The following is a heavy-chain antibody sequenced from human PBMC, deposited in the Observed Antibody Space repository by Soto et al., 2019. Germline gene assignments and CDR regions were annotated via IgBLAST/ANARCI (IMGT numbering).Heavy chain of an antibody. Sequence: ASVKVSCKASGYTVTSYDINWLRQATGQGLEWMGWMNPNSGNTGYAQKFQGRVTMTRNTSISTAYMELCSLRSEDTAVYYCARAPRSAFQYYFDYWGQGTLVTVSS. V-gene: IGHV1-8*01. CDR3: ARAPRSAFQYYFDY. D-gene: IGHD3-10*01. CDR2: MNPNSGNT. CDR1: GYTVTSYD. J-gene: IGHJ4*02.